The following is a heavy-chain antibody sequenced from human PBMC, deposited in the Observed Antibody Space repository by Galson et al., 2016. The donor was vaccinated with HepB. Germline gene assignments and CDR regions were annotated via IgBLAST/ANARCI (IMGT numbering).Heavy chain of an antibody. Sequence: SLRLSCATSGFTFNRYTMNWVRQAPGKGLEWVAYISSSSSYIYYANSVKGRFTMSRDNAKKSLYLQMNSLTVEDTAVYYCTRDEIPGVIRFDHWGQGTLVAVPS. D-gene: IGHD3-10*01. J-gene: IGHJ4*02. V-gene: IGHV3-21*01. CDR2: ISSSSSYI. CDR3: TRDEIPGVIRFDH. CDR1: GFTFNRYT.